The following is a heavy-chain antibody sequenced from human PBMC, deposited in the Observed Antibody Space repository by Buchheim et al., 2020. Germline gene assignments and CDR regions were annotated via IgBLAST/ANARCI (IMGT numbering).Heavy chain of an antibody. V-gene: IGHV4-39*01. CDR2: IYYSGST. Sequence: QLQLQESGPGLVKPSETLSLTCTVSGGSISSSSYYWGWIRQPPGKGLEWIGSIYYSGSTYYNPSLKSRVTISVDTSKNQFSLKLSSVTAADTAVYYCARQPALGYCSSTSCYFAPSLNYYYGMDVWGQGTT. CDR3: ARQPALGYCSSTSCYFAPSLNYYYGMDV. J-gene: IGHJ6*02. D-gene: IGHD2-2*01. CDR1: GGSISSSSYY.